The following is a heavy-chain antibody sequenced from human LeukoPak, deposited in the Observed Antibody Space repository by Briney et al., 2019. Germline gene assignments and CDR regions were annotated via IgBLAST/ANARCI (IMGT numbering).Heavy chain of an antibody. CDR1: GGSISSYY. CDR2: IYYSGST. V-gene: IGHV4-59*12. J-gene: IGHJ4*02. D-gene: IGHD6-13*01. CDR3: ARDAPGIAATGVY. Sequence: PSGTLSLTCTVSGGSISSYYWSWIRQPPGKGLEWIGYIYYSGSTNYNPSLKSRVTISVDMSKNQFSLSLSSVTAADTAVYYCARDAPGIAATGVYWGQGTLVTVSS.